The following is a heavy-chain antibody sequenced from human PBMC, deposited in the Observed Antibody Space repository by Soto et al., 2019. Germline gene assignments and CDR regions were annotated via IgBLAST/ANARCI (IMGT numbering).Heavy chain of an antibody. CDR2: INHSGST. CDR1: GGSFSGYY. CDR3: ARGNQYYYGSGSYYNNWFDP. D-gene: IGHD3-10*01. Sequence: LSLTCAVYGGSFSGYYWSWIRQPPGKGLEWIGEINHSGSTNYNPSLKSRVTISVDTSKNQFSLKLSSVTAADTAVYYCARGNQYYYGSGSYYNNWFDPWGQGTLVTASS. J-gene: IGHJ5*02. V-gene: IGHV4-34*01.